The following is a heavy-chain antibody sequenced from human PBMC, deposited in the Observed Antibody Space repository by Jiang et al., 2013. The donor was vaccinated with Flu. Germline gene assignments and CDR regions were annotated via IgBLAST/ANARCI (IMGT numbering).Heavy chain of an antibody. CDR2: INPDGRRTDYADSVDPDGRRT. CDR3: VRGQWDDDGSGH. J-gene: IGHJ4*02. CDR1: DSVSETTG. Sequence: PGGSRRDSPVQPLDSVSETTGCTGSAKLRGKGLVWISRINPDGRRTDYADSVDPDGRRTDYADSVEGRFTISRDNAKNTLYLQVNSLRVADTAVYYCVRGQWDDDGSGHWGRGTLVTVSS. V-gene: IGHV3-74*01. D-gene: IGHD1-26*01.